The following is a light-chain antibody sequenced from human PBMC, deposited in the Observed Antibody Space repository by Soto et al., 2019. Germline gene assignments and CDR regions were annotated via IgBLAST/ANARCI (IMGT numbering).Light chain of an antibody. CDR3: QQYDRFPYT. V-gene: IGKV1-5*03. CDR1: QSISNW. Sequence: DIQMTQSPSTLSASVGDTVTITCRASQSISNWLAWYQQKPGQAPKLLIHKASTLESGVPSRCSGSGSGTEITLTISRLQPDDFATLYCQQYDRFPYTFGQGTKLEIK. CDR2: KAS. J-gene: IGKJ2*01.